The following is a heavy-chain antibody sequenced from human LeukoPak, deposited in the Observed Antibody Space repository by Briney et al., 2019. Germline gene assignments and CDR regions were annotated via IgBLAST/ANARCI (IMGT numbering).Heavy chain of an antibody. V-gene: IGHV3-23*01. CDR3: AKADYGDQWYYFDY. J-gene: IGHJ4*02. D-gene: IGHD4-17*01. Sequence: GGSLRLSCAASGFTFSSYAMSWVRQAPGKGLEWVSAISGSGGSTYYADSVKGRFTISRDNAKNSLYLQMNSLRAEDTALYYCAKADYGDQWYYFDYWGQGTLVTVSS. CDR2: ISGSGGST. CDR1: GFTFSSYA.